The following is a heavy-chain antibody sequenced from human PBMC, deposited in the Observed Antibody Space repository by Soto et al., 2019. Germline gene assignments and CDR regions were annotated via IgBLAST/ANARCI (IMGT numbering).Heavy chain of an antibody. J-gene: IGHJ6*02. CDR2: ISSNGGST. D-gene: IGHD5-12*01. CDR3: VKGGWDSGYDYYYYGMDV. Sequence: GGSLRLSCAASGFTFSSYAMHWVRQAPGKGLEYVSAISSNGGSTYYADSVKGRFTISRDNSKNTLYLQMSSLRAEDTAVCYCVKGGWDSGYDYYYYGMDVWGQGTTVTVSS. V-gene: IGHV3-64D*08. CDR1: GFTFSSYA.